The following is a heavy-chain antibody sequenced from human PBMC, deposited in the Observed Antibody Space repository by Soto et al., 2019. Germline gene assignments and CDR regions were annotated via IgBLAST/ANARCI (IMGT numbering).Heavy chain of an antibody. Sequence: GGSLRLSCAASGFTFSSYAMSWVRQAPGKGLEWVSAISGSGGSTYYADSVKGRFTISRDNSKNTLYLQMNSLRAEDTAVYYCAKIPLWVDSSWYRETPWFDPWGQGTLVTVSS. V-gene: IGHV3-23*01. J-gene: IGHJ5*02. CDR3: AKIPLWVDSSWYRETPWFDP. D-gene: IGHD6-13*01. CDR2: ISGSGGST. CDR1: GFTFSSYA.